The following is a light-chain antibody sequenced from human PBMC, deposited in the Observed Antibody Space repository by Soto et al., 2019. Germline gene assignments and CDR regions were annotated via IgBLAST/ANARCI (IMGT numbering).Light chain of an antibody. CDR2: AAS. V-gene: IGKV1-39*01. CDR3: QQSYSTPIT. J-gene: IGKJ5*01. CDR1: QSISSY. Sequence: DIQITQSPSSLSASVGARVTITCRASQSISSYLNWYQQRPGKAPKLLIYAASSLQSGVPSRFSGSGSGTDFTLTISSLQPEDFATYYCQQSYSTPITFGQGTRLEI.